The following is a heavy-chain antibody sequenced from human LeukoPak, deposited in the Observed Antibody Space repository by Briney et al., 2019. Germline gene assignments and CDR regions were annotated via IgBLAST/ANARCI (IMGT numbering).Heavy chain of an antibody. J-gene: IGHJ4*02. CDR2: IYTSGST. D-gene: IGHD3-22*01. Sequence: SETLSLTCTVSGVSISSYYWSWIRQPAGKGLEWIGRIYTSGSTNYNPSLKSRVTMSVDTSKNQFSLKLSSVTAADTAVYYCAREEADYYDSSGIFDYWGQGTLVTVSS. CDR1: GVSISSYY. CDR3: AREEADYYDSSGIFDY. V-gene: IGHV4-4*07.